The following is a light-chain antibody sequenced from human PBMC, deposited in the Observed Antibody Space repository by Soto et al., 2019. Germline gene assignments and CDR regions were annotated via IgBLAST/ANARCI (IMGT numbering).Light chain of an antibody. J-gene: IGLJ2*01. CDR2: QDS. CDR1: ELGDKY. Sequence: SYELTQPPSVSVSPGQTASITCSGAELGDKYACWYQQKPGQSPVLVIYQDSKRPSGIPERFSGSKSGNIATLTIRGTQAMDEADYYCQAWDSGIVVFGGGTKLTVL. V-gene: IGLV3-1*01. CDR3: QAWDSGIVV.